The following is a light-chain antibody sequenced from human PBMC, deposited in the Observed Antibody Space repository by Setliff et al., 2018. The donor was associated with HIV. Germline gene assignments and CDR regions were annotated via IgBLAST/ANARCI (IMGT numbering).Light chain of an antibody. CDR1: SSDVGGYNY. CDR3: SSYAGSNNFGV. Sequence: QSALTQPPSASGSPGQSVTISCTGTSSDVGGYNYVSWYQQHPGKAPKLIIYEVSERPSGVPDRFSGSKSGNTASLTVSGLQAEDEAGYYCSSYAGSNNFGVFGGGTQLTVL. J-gene: IGLJ3*02. CDR2: EVS. V-gene: IGLV2-8*01.